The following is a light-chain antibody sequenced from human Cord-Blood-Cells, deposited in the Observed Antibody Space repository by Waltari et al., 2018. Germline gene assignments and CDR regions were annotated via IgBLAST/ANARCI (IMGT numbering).Light chain of an antibody. J-gene: IGKJ2*01. CDR3: QQSYSTLGT. V-gene: IGKV1-39*01. CDR2: AAS. Sequence: DIQMNQSPSSLSASVGDRVTITCRASQSISSYLNWYQQKPGKAPKLLIYAASSLQSAVPSRFSGSGSGTDFTLTISSLQPEDFATYYCQQSYSTLGTFGQGTKLEIK. CDR1: QSISSY.